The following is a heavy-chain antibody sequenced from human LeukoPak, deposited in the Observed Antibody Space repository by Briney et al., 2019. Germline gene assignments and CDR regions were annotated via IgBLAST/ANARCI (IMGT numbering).Heavy chain of an antibody. CDR3: ARDHSVLLWFGEGYFDY. D-gene: IGHD3-10*01. J-gene: IGHJ4*02. Sequence: GRSLRLSCAASGFTFSSYGMHWVRQAPGKGLEWVVVIWYDGSNKYYADSVKGRFTISRDNSKNTLYLQMNSLRAEDTAVYYCARDHSVLLWFGEGYFDYWGQGTLVTVSS. CDR2: IWYDGSNK. CDR1: GFTFSSYG. V-gene: IGHV3-30*19.